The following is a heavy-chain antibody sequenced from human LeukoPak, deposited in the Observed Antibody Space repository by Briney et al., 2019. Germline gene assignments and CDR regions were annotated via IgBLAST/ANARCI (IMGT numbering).Heavy chain of an antibody. Sequence: SETLSLTCAVSGGPLTSYYWTWIRQPPGKGLEWIGFIYYRGSTNYNPSLESRVTISVDTSKNQFSLKLSSVTAADTAVYYCARDPPQRRFDYWGQGTLVTVSS. CDR1: GGPLTSYY. CDR3: ARDPPQRRFDY. J-gene: IGHJ4*02. CDR2: IYYRGST. V-gene: IGHV4-59*12.